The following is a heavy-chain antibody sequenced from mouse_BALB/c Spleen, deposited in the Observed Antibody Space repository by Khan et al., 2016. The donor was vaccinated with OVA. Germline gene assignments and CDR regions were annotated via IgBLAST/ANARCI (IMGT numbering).Heavy chain of an antibody. CDR1: GDSITSGY. J-gene: IGHJ3*01. CDR3: ARSTCRYAFVY. V-gene: IGHV3-8*02. Sequence: EVQLQESGPSLVKPSQTLSLTCSVTGDSITSGYWNWIRKFPGNKLEYMGYIIYTGYTYYNPSLQSRISRTRHTSKNQYYLLLNSVTNEDTATYYCARSTCRYAFVYWGQGTLVTVSA. CDR2: IIYTGYT.